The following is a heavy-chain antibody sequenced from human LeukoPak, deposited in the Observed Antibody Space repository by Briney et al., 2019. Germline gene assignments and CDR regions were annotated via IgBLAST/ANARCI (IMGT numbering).Heavy chain of an antibody. D-gene: IGHD3-9*01. J-gene: IGHJ4*02. V-gene: IGHV1-46*01. Sequence: GASVKVSCKASGYTFTNYYIHWVRQAPGQGLEWMGIINPGGRSTSYAQKFQGRVTITRDTSISTAYMELSRLRSDDTAVYHCARGFDWLEYYFDYWGQGTLVTVSS. CDR2: INPGGRST. CDR3: ARGFDWLEYYFDY. CDR1: GYTFTNYY.